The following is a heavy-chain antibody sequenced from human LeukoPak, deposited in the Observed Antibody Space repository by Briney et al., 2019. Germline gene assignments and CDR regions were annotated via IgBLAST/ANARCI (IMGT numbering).Heavy chain of an antibody. Sequence: GGSLRLSCAASGFTFSSYAMHWVRQAPGKGLEWVAVISYDGSNKYYADSVKGRFTISRDNSKNTLYLQMNSLRAEDTAVYYCARDGDVGSGYGETTGFDYWGQGTLVTVSS. CDR3: ARDGDVGSGYGETTGFDY. CDR1: GFTFSSYA. D-gene: IGHD5-12*01. J-gene: IGHJ4*02. V-gene: IGHV3-30*04. CDR2: ISYDGSNK.